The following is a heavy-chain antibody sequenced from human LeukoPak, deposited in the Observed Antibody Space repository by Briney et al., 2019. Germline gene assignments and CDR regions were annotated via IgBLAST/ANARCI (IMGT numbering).Heavy chain of an antibody. CDR3: ARDLTTSYCSSTSCYGGFDY. J-gene: IGHJ4*02. CDR1: GFTFSSYW. V-gene: IGHV3-74*01. D-gene: IGHD2-2*01. CDR2: INSDGSST. Sequence: GGSLRLSCAASGFTFSSYWMHWVRQAPGKGLVWVSRINSDGSSTSYADSVKGRFTISRDNAKNTLYLQMSSLRAEDTAVYYCARDLTTSYCSSTSCYGGFDYWGQGTLVTVSS.